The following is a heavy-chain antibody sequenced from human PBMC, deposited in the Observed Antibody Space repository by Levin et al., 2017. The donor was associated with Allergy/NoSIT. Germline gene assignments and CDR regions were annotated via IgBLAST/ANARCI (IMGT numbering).Heavy chain of an antibody. V-gene: IGHV1-18*01. CDR2: ISAYNGNT. D-gene: IGHD5-18*01. J-gene: IGHJ2*01. Sequence: ASVKVSCKASGYTFTSYGISWVRQAPGQGLEWMGWISAYNGNTNYAQKLQGRVTMTTDTSTSTAYMELRSLRSDDTAVYYCARVYAAMVTSWYFDLWGRGTLVTVSS. CDR1: GYTFTSYG. CDR3: ARVYAAMVTSWYFDL.